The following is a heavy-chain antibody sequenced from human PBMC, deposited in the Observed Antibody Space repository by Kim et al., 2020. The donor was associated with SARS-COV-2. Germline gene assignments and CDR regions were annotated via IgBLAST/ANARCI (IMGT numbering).Heavy chain of an antibody. CDR1: GFTFDDYA. Sequence: GGSLRLSCPASGFTFDDYAMHWVRQAPGKGLEWVSGISWNSGSIGYADSVKGRFTISRDNAKNSLYLQMNSLRAEDTALYYCAKDIGYSSGGFDYWGQGT. CDR2: ISWNSGSI. V-gene: IGHV3-9*01. CDR3: AKDIGYSSGGFDY. D-gene: IGHD5-18*01. J-gene: IGHJ4*02.